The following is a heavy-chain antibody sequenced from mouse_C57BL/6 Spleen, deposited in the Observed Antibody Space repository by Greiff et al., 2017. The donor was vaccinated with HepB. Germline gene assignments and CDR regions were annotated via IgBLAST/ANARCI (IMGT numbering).Heavy chain of an antibody. D-gene: IGHD2-3*01. CDR1: GFTFSDYY. J-gene: IGHJ4*01. V-gene: IGHV5-16*01. CDR2: INYDGSST. CDR3: ARDRGLHWMGDAMDY. Sequence: EVMLVESEGGLVQPGSSMKLSCTASGFTFSDYYMAWVRQVPEKGLEWVANINYDGSSTYYLDSLKSRFIISRDNAKNILYLQMSSLKSEDTATYYCARDRGLHWMGDAMDYWGQGTSVTVSS.